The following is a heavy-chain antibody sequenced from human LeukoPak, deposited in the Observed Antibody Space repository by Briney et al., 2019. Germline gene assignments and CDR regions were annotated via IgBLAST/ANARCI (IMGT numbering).Heavy chain of an antibody. CDR1: GFTFSSYW. V-gene: IGHV3-23*01. CDR2: ITSSGGRT. Sequence: GGSLRLSCAASGFTFSSYWMSWVRQAPGKGLEWVSTITSSGGRTYYADSVKGRFTISRDNSKNTLYLQMNSLRVEDTAVYYCANARLVVTAAEYWGQGTLVTVSS. CDR3: ANARLVVTAAEY. J-gene: IGHJ4*02. D-gene: IGHD2-21*02.